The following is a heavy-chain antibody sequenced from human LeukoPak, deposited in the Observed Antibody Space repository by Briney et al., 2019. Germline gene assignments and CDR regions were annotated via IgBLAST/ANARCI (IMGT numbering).Heavy chain of an antibody. Sequence: PGGSLRLSCAASGFTFSSYSMNWVRQAPGKGLEWVSSISSSSSYIYYADSVKGRFTISRDNAKNSLYLQMNSLRAEDTAVYYCAREGYDSSTTFDYWGQGTLVTVSS. CDR2: ISSSSSYI. V-gene: IGHV3-21*01. CDR1: GFTFSSYS. J-gene: IGHJ4*02. D-gene: IGHD3-22*01. CDR3: AREGYDSSTTFDY.